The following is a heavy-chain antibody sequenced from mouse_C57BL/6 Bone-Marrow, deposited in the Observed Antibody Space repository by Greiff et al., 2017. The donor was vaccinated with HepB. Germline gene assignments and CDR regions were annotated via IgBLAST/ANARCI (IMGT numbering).Heavy chain of an antibody. CDR1: GFTFSSYA. V-gene: IGHV5-4*01. CDR3: ARDRLGYSAYYDYGTWFAY. Sequence: EVKLQESGGGLVKPGGSLKLSCAASGFTFSSYAMSWVRQTPEKRLEWVATISDGGSYTYYPDNVKGRFTISRDNAKNNLYLQMSHLKSEDTAMYYCARDRLGYSAYYDYGTWFAYWGQGTLVTVSA. CDR2: ISDGGSYT. J-gene: IGHJ3*01. D-gene: IGHD2-4*01.